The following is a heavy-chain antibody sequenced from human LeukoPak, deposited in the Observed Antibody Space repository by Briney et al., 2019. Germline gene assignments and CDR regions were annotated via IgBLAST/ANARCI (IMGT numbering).Heavy chain of an antibody. CDR3: ARDICGYNYGCFDS. J-gene: IGHJ4*02. D-gene: IGHD5-18*01. CDR2: IFNTGST. Sequence: PSETLSLTCAVSGDSIGRGSYYWGWIRQPAGKAPEWIGRIFNTGSTSYNPSLKSRVTISVDTSKNQFSLNLRSVSAADTAVYYCARDICGYNYGCFDSWGQGTLVTVSS. V-gene: IGHV4-61*02. CDR1: GDSIGRGSYY.